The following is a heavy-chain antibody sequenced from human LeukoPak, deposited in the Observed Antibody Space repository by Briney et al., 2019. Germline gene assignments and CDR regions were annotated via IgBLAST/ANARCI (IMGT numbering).Heavy chain of an antibody. Sequence: GESLKISCKGSGYNFTNYWIGWVRPMPGKGLEWMGVIYPGDSDTTYSPSFQGQVTISVDKSISTAYLQWSSLKDSDTAMYYCARHFSGGDDYWGQGTLVTVSS. CDR3: ARHFSGGDDY. V-gene: IGHV5-51*01. CDR1: GYNFTNYW. CDR2: IYPGDSDT. D-gene: IGHD2-21*02. J-gene: IGHJ4*02.